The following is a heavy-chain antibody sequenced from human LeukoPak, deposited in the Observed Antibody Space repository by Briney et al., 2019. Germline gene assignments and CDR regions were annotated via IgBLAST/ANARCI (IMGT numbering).Heavy chain of an antibody. CDR3: AREPDTAMVFDY. J-gene: IGHJ4*02. CDR2: IIPIFGTA. Sequence: GASVKVSCKASGGTFSSYAISWVRQAPGQGLEWMGGIIPIFGTANYAQKFQGRVTITADESTSTAYMELSSLRSEDTAVYYCAREPDTAMVFDYWGQGTLVTVSS. CDR1: GGTFSSYA. D-gene: IGHD5-18*01. V-gene: IGHV1-69*13.